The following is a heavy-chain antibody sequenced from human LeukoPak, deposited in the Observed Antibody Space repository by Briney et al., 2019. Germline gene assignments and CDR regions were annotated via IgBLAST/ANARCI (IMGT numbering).Heavy chain of an antibody. CDR1: GYTFTGYY. V-gene: IGHV1-2*02. CDR3: ARDKGSGMLPFDY. J-gene: IGHJ4*02. D-gene: IGHD1-1*01. Sequence: GASVKVSRKASGYTFTGYYMHWVRQAPGQGLEWMGWFNPNSGDANYAQRFQGRVTMTRVTSISTAYMEMKGLTIDDTAVYYCARDKGSGMLPFDYWGQGTRVTDSS. CDR2: FNPNSGDA.